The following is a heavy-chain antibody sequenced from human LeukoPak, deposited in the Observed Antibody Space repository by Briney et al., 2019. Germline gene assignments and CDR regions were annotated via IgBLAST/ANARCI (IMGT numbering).Heavy chain of an antibody. V-gene: IGHV3-66*01. J-gene: IGHJ6*02. CDR1: GFSVTNNF. CDR2: TSTGGTS. Sequence: PGGSLRLSCAASGFSVTNNFMSWVRQAPGKGLEWVSVTSTGGTSYYPDSVKGRFTISRDNSKNTLYLQMNSLRAEDTAVYYCAREAYHYYGMDVWGQGTTVTVSS. D-gene: IGHD3-16*01. CDR3: AREAYHYYGMDV.